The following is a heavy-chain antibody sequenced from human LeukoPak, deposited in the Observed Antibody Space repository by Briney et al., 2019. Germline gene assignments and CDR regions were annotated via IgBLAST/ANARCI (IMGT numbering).Heavy chain of an antibody. CDR1: GFGLSSYA. CDR3: ARVVTNCSGGSCYSPGRMDV. J-gene: IGHJ6*04. Sequence: PGGSLRLSCAASGFGLSSYAMSWVRQAPGKGLEWVSAISSTDAGTYHADSVKGRFTISRDNAKNSLYLQMNSLRAEDTAVYYCARVVTNCSGGSCYSPGRMDVWGKGTTVTVSS. V-gene: IGHV3-21*01. D-gene: IGHD2-15*01. CDR2: ISSTDAGT.